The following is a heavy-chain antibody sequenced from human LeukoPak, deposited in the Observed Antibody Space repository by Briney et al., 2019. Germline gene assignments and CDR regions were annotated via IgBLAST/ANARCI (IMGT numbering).Heavy chain of an antibody. CDR2: ISGSGGTT. J-gene: IGHJ6*02. D-gene: IGHD3-16*02. V-gene: IGHV3-23*01. CDR3: AKDYRYSNTWYRGVDV. Sequence: PAGSLRLSCAASGFTFSNYAMNWVRQAPGKGLEWVSVISGSGGTTYYADSVKGRFTISRDNSKNTLYLQMNSLRAEDTAVYYCAKDYRYSNTWYRGVDVWGQGTTVTASS. CDR1: GFTFSNYA.